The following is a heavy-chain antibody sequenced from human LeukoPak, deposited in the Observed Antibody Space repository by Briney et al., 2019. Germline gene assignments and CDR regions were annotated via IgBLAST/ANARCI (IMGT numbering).Heavy chain of an antibody. Sequence: SETLSLTCAVSGYSISSGYYWGWIRQPPGKGLEWIGSIYHSGSTYYNPSLKSRLTISVDTSKNPFSLKPSSVTAADTAVYYCARQTTYFDYWGQGTLVTVSS. CDR1: GYSISSGYY. V-gene: IGHV4-38-2*01. J-gene: IGHJ4*02. CDR2: IYHSGST. CDR3: ARQTTYFDY. D-gene: IGHD1-7*01.